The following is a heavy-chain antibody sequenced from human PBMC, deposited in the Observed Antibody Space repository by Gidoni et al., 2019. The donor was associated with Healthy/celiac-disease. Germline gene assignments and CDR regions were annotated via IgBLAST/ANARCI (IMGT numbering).Heavy chain of an antibody. V-gene: IGHV4-34*02. J-gene: IGHJ4*02. Sequence: QVQLQQWGAGLLKPSETLSLTCAVYGGSFSGYYWTWIRQPPGKGLAWIGEINHSGSTNYNPSLKSRVTISVDTSKNQFSLNLNSVTAADTAVYYCARGPATNWEPEVGATGGTSPGSVDYWGQGTLVTVSS. CDR1: GGSFSGYY. CDR3: ARGPATNWEPEVGATGGTSPGSVDY. CDR2: INHSGST. D-gene: IGHD1-26*01.